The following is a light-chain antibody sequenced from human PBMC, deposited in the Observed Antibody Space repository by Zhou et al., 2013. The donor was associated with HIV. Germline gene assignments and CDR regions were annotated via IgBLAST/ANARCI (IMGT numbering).Light chain of an antibody. CDR3: QHSGRSAIT. CDR1: QSVSSSY. CDR2: GAS. Sequence: EIVLTQSPGTLSLSPGERATLSCRASQSVSSSYLAWYQQKPGQAPRLLIYGASSRATGIPDRFSGSGSGTDFTLTISRLEPEDFALFYCQHSGRSAITFGQGTRLDIK. J-gene: IGKJ5*01. V-gene: IGKV3-20*01.